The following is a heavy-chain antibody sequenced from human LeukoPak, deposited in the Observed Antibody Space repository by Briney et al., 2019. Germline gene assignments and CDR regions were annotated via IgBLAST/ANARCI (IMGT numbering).Heavy chain of an antibody. J-gene: IGHJ3*02. CDR1: GGSFSGYY. CDR2: INHSGST. CDR3: AKSNGYGLVDI. Sequence: SETLSLTCAVYGGSFSGYYWSWIRQPPGKGLEWIGEINHSGSTNYNPSLKSRVTISVDTSKNQFSLKLNSVAAADTAVYYCAKSNGYGLVDIWGQGTMVTVSS. V-gene: IGHV4-34*01. D-gene: IGHD3-10*01.